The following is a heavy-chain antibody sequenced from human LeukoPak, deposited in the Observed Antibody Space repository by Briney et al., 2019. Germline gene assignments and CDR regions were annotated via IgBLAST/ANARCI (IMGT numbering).Heavy chain of an antibody. J-gene: IGHJ4*02. CDR3: ARDKGPYYFDY. CDR2: IWNDGSQK. Sequence: GGSLRLSCAASGFTFSSYGMHWVRQAPGKGLEWVAVIWNDGSQKYYADSVKGRFTISRDNSKNTLYLQMNSLRAEDTAVYYCARDKGPYYFDYWGQGTLLTVSS. CDR1: GFTFSSYG. V-gene: IGHV3-33*01.